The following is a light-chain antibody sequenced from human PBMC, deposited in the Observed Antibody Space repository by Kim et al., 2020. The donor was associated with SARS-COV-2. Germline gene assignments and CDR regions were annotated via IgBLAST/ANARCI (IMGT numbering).Light chain of an antibody. Sequence: SPGERATLSRRASQSVSSSYLAWYQQKPGQAPMLRIYGASSRATGIPDRFSGSGSGTDFTLTISRLEPEDFAVYYCQQYGSSPLTFGGGTKVDIK. V-gene: IGKV3-20*01. CDR1: QSVSSSY. CDR2: GAS. CDR3: QQYGSSPLT. J-gene: IGKJ4*01.